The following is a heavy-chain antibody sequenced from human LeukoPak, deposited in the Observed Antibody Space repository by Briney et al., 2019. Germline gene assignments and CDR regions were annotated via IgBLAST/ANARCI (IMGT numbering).Heavy chain of an antibody. CDR2: IATDGSGT. CDR3: ARHVYFDF. J-gene: IGHJ4*02. V-gene: IGHV3-74*01. Sequence: GGSLRLSCAASGFTFSSYWMHWVRQVPGKGLVWVSRIATDGSGTTYADYVKGRFTISRDNAENTLYLQMNSLRAEDTAVYYCARHVYFDFWGQGTLVTVSS. CDR1: GFTFSSYW.